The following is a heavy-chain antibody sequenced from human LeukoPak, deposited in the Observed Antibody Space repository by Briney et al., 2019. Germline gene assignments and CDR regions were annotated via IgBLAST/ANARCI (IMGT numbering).Heavy chain of an antibody. V-gene: IGHV4-59*01. CDR3: ASCPGYGGPSDY. Sequence: SSETLSLTCTVSGGSISSYYWSWIQQPPGKGLEWIGYIYYSGSTNYNPSLKSRVTISVDTSKNQFSLKLSSVTAADTAVYYCASCPGYGGPSDYWGQGTLVTVSS. CDR1: GGSISSYY. CDR2: IYYSGST. D-gene: IGHD4-23*01. J-gene: IGHJ4*02.